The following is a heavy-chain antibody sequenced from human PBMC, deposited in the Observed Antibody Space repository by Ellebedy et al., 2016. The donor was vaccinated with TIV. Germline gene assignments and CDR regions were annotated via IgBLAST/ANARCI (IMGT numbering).Heavy chain of an antibody. V-gene: IGHV3-30-3*01. Sequence: GGSLRLSCAASGFTFSSYAMHWVRQAPGKGLEWVALISYDGSNKYYADSVKGRFTISRDNSKNTLYLQMNSLRAEDTAVYYCAKDRGSDYYYYGMDVWGQGTTVTVSS. CDR1: GFTFSSYA. CDR3: AKDRGSDYYYYGMDV. J-gene: IGHJ6*02. D-gene: IGHD1-26*01. CDR2: ISYDGSNK.